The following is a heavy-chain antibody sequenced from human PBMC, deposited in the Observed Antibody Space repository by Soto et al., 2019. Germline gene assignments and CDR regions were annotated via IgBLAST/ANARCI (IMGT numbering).Heavy chain of an antibody. CDR3: ARERSNYGPEDY. Sequence: EVQLVESGGGLVQPGGSLRLSCTASGFTFSTYSMNWVRQAPGKGLEWVSYSSSGSSTIYYADSVKGRFTISRDNAKNSLYLQMNSLRAEDTAVYYWARERSNYGPEDYWGQGTLVTVSS. J-gene: IGHJ4*02. D-gene: IGHD4-4*01. CDR2: SSSGSSTI. V-gene: IGHV3-48*01. CDR1: GFTFSTYS.